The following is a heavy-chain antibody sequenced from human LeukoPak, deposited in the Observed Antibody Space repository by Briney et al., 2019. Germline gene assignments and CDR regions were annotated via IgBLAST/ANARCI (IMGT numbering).Heavy chain of an antibody. CDR1: GFTFSSYG. D-gene: IGHD6-19*01. CDR3: AKDVAVAGNYFDY. J-gene: IGHJ4*02. Sequence: GGSLRLSCAASGFTFSSYGMHWVRQAPGKGLEWVSAISGSGGSTYYADSVKGRFTISRDNSKNTLYLQMNSLRAEDTAVYYCAKDVAVAGNYFDYWGQGTLVTVSS. V-gene: IGHV3-23*01. CDR2: ISGSGGST.